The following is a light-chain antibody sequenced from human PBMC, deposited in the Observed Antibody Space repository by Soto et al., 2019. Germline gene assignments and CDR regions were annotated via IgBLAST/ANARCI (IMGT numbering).Light chain of an antibody. V-gene: IGKV1-27*01. J-gene: IGKJ1*01. CDR3: QHYRSAQMT. Sequence: DIQKTQSPSSLSASVGDRVTITCRASQGVANYLGWYQQKPGKVPKALIYGVSTLQSGVPSRFSSSGSDTDFTLTISSLQPEDAATYYCQHYRSAQMTFGQGTKVEIK. CDR2: GVS. CDR1: QGVANY.